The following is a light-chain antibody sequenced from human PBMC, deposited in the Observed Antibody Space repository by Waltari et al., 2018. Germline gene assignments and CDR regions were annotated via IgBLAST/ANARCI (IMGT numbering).Light chain of an antibody. J-gene: IGLJ2*01. CDR2: AVS. CDR1: SSDVGNYKR. CDR3: SSYAGSSKGV. V-gene: IGLV2-23*02. Sequence: QSALTQPASVSGSPGQSITIPCTGTSSDVGNYKRVSWYQQHPGKAPKLMIYAVSKRPSGVSDRFSGSKCGDMASLTISGLQPEDEAEYFCSSYAGSSKGVFGGGTKVTVL.